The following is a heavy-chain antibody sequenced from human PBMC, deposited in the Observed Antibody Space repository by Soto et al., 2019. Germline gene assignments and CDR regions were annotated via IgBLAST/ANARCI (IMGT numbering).Heavy chain of an antibody. Sequence: ASVKVSCKASGGTFSSYAISWVRQAPGQGLEWMGGIIPIFGTANYAQKFQGRVTITADKSTSTAYMELSSLRSEDTAVYYCARASKLHDAFDIWGQGTMVTVSS. V-gene: IGHV1-69*06. CDR1: GGTFSSYA. J-gene: IGHJ3*02. CDR3: ARASKLHDAFDI. CDR2: IIPIFGTA. D-gene: IGHD2-2*01.